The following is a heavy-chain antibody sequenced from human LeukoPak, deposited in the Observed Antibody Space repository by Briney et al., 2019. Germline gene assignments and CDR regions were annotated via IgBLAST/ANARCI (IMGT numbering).Heavy chain of an antibody. J-gene: IGHJ4*02. CDR3: ARNPMVRGKGFDY. Sequence: ASETLSLTCTVSGGSISSSSYYWGWIRQPPGKGLEWIGSIYYSGSTYYNPSLKSRVTISVDTSKNQFSLKLSSVTAADTAVYYCARNPMVRGKGFDYWGQGTLVTVSS. CDR2: IYYSGST. V-gene: IGHV4-39*01. D-gene: IGHD3-10*01. CDR1: GGSISSSSYY.